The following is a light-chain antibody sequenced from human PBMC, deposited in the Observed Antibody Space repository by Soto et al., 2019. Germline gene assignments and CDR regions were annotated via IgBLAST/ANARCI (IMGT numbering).Light chain of an antibody. CDR2: WAS. CDR1: QTLFYTSSNKTY. J-gene: IGKJ3*01. Sequence: DIVMTPSPDSLSLSLVERATIHCKSSQTLFYTSSNKTYLAWYQQRPGQPPKLLISWASDRESGVPNRFSGSGSGTDFTLTISGLQAEDVALYYCQQYLSTPFTFGPGTKVDIK. V-gene: IGKV4-1*01. CDR3: QQYLSTPFT.